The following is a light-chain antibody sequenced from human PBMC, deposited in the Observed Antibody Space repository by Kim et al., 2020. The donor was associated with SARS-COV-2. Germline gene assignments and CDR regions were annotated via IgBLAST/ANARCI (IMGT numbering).Light chain of an antibody. J-gene: IGLJ3*02. CDR2: DTT. V-gene: IGLV7-46*01. CDR1: TGAVTSGQI. Sequence: PGGTVTLTFGSSTGAVTSGQITAWSQQKPGQAPRTLIYDTTGGRSWTPARFSGSFLGGEAALTLSSAQAEDEADYYCLVSHSGTRVFGTGTQLTVL. CDR3: LVSHSGTRV.